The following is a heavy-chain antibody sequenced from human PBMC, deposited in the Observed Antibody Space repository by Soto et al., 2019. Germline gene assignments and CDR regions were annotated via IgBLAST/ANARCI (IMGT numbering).Heavy chain of an antibody. V-gene: IGHV3-23*01. J-gene: IGHJ4*02. Sequence: GGYLRLSWAASGLTFRSYAMSLGRQAPGKGLEWVSAISGSGGSTYYADFVKGRFTISRDNSKNTLYLQMNSLRAEDTAVYYCAKAEYYYGSGSYYSRGPSFDYWGQGTLVTVSS. CDR2: ISGSGGST. CDR1: GLTFRSYA. D-gene: IGHD3-10*01. CDR3: AKAEYYYGSGSYYSRGPSFDY.